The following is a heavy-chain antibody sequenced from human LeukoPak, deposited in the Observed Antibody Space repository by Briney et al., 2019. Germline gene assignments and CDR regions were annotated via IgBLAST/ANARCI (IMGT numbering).Heavy chain of an antibody. CDR2: ICTSGST. D-gene: IGHD4/OR15-4a*01. J-gene: IGHJ3*02. CDR3: AREGARDAFDI. V-gene: IGHV4-61*02. CDR1: GGSISSGSYY. Sequence: PSETLPLTCTVSGGSISSGSYYWSWIRQPAGKGLEWIGRICTSGSTNYNPSLKSRVTISVDTSKNQFSLKLSSVTAADTAVYYCAREGARDAFDIWGQGTMVTVSS.